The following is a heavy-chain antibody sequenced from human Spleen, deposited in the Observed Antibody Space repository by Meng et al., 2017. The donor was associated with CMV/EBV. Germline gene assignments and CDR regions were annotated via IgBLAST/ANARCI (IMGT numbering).Heavy chain of an antibody. CDR3: ARGGNGVCPTH. D-gene: IGHD2-8*01. CDR2: INHSGST. J-gene: IGHJ4*02. CDR1: GGSFSGYY. Sequence: QGQLQQWGEGLLKPSETLSLTCAVYGGSFSGYYWSWIRQPPGKGLEWIGEINHSGSTNYNPSLKSRVTISVDTSKNQFSLKLSSVTAADTAVYYCARGGNGVCPTHWGQGTLVTVSS. V-gene: IGHV4-34*01.